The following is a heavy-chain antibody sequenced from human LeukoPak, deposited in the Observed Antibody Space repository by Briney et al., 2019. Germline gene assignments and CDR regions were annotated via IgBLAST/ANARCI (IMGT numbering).Heavy chain of an antibody. D-gene: IGHD2-2*01. CDR1: GYTFTGYY. Sequence: ASVKVSCKASGYTFTGYYMHWVRQAPGQGLEWMGWINPNSGGTNYAQKFQGRVTMTRDTSISTAYMELSRLRSDDTAVYYCARAGKVLDIVVVPVDYWGQETLVTVSS. V-gene: IGHV1-2*02. CDR3: ARAGKVLDIVVVPVDY. CDR2: INPNSGGT. J-gene: IGHJ4*02.